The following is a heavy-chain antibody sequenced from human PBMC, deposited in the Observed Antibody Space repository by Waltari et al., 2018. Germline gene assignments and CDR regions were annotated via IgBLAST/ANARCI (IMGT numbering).Heavy chain of an antibody. Sequence: EVQLVESGGGLVQPGGSLRLSCAASGFTFSSYSMNWVRQAPGKGLEWVSYISSSSSTIYYADSVKGRFTISRDNAKNSLYLQMNSLRAEDTAVYYCARDGGGGGYSGYDSHRFDYWGQGTLVTVSS. J-gene: IGHJ4*02. V-gene: IGHV3-48*04. CDR3: ARDGGGGGYSGYDSHRFDY. CDR1: GFTFSSYS. CDR2: ISSSSSTI. D-gene: IGHD5-12*01.